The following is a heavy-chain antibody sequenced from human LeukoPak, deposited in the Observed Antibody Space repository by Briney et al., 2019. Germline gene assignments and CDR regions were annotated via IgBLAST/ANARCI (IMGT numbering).Heavy chain of an antibody. CDR3: VRGYYDSSGYYGPYFDY. V-gene: IGHV3-74*01. J-gene: IGHJ4*02. CDR1: GFPLSNYW. Sequence: GSLRLSCAASGFPLSNYWMHWVRQVPGRGLVWVGRINSDGSRTGYADSVKGRVTISRDNAKNTLYLQMNSLRAEDTAIYYCVRGYYDSSGYYGPYFDYWGQGTLVTVSS. D-gene: IGHD3-22*01. CDR2: INSDGSRT.